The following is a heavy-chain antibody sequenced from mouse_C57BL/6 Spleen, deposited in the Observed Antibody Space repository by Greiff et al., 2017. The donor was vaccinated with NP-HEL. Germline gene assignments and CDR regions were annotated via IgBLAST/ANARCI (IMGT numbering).Heavy chain of an antibody. D-gene: IGHD1-1*01. V-gene: IGHV1-26*01. J-gene: IGHJ4*01. CDR3: ARLDGSSPYAMDY. CDR2: INPNNGGT. Sequence: EVQLQQSGPELVKPGASVKISCKASGYTFTDYYMNWVKQSHGKSLEWIGDINPNNGGTSYNQKFKGKATLTVDKSSSTAYMELRSLTSEDSAVYYCARLDGSSPYAMDYWGQGTPVTVSS. CDR1: GYTFTDYY.